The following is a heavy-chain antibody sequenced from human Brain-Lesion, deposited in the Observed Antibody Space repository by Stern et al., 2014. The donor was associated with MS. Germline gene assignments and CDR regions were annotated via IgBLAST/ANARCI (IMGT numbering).Heavy chain of an antibody. J-gene: IGHJ6*02. Sequence: VQLVESGAEVKKPGASVKVSCKTSGYIFTGYYIHWVRQAPGQGLEGMAWINPNTGGTKYAQKVQGRVPMSRDTSISTAYVELSSLTSDDTAVYYCARDQRGITIFGVVTDYYYLGMDVWGQGTTVTVSS. CDR2: INPNTGGT. CDR1: GYIFTGYY. V-gene: IGHV1-2*02. CDR3: ARDQRGITIFGVVTDYYYLGMDV. D-gene: IGHD3-3*01.